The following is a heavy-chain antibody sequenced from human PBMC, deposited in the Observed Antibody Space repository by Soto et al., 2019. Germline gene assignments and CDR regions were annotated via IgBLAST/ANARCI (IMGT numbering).Heavy chain of an antibody. CDR2: IYYTGAA. V-gene: IGHV4-31*03. J-gene: IGHJ4*02. CDR1: GGSVATGGTY. Sequence: TLSLTCSVSGGSVATGGTYWSWARLLPGKGLQWVGYIYYTGAAYYKPALHSRVTISLDTSENQFSLKLTSVTAADTAVSFCASGTFNPIYVDFWAQGRQVTVSS. CDR3: ASGTFNPIYVDF.